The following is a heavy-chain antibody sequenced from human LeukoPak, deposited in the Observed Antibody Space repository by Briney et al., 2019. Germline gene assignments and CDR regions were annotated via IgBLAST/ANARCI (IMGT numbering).Heavy chain of an antibody. CDR2: ISSSSSTI. D-gene: IGHD4-23*01. V-gene: IGHV3-48*01. J-gene: IGHJ3*02. Sequence: GGSLRLSCAASGFTFSSYSMDWVRQAPGKGLEWVSYISSSSSTIYYADSVKGRFTISRDNSKNTLYLQMNSLRAEDTAVYYCAGLTVVTPFHRAFDIWGQGTMVTVSS. CDR3: AGLTVVTPFHRAFDI. CDR1: GFTFSSYS.